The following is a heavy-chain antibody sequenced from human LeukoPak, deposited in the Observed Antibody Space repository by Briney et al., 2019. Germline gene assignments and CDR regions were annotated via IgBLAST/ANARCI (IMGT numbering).Heavy chain of an antibody. CDR2: INSDGSST. V-gene: IGHV3-74*01. J-gene: IGHJ6*03. CDR1: GFTFSSYW. D-gene: IGHD3-22*01. CDR3: ARARYYYDSSGYYSNYYYYYYMDV. Sequence: GSLRLSCAASGFTFSSYWMHWVRQAPGKGLVWVSRINSDGSSTSYADSVKGRFTISRDNAKNTLYLQMNSLRAEDTAVYYCARARYYYDSSGYYSNYYYYYYMDVWGKGTTVTVSS.